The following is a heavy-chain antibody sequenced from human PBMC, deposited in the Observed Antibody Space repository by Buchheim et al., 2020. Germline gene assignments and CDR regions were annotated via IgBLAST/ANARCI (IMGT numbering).Heavy chain of an antibody. Sequence: QVQLVQSGAEVKKPGASVKVSCKASGYTFTGYYMHWVRQAPGQGLEWMGWINPNSGGTNYAQKFQGRVTMTRDTSISTAYLELSRLRSDDTAVYYWARESAIDYGDYSRGPENYFDYWGQGTL. CDR2: INPNSGGT. J-gene: IGHJ4*02. CDR1: GYTFTGYY. D-gene: IGHD4-17*01. V-gene: IGHV1-2*02. CDR3: ARESAIDYGDYSRGPENYFDY.